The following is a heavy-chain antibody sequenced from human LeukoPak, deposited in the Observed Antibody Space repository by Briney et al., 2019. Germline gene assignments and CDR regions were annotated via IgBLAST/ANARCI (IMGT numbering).Heavy chain of an antibody. CDR1: GGSISSGSYY. CDR3: ARTIVVLPVAKNRPRKGSWFDP. Sequence: SQTLSLTCTVSGGSISSGSYYWSWIRQSPGKGLEWIGYIYYSGSTNYNPSLKSRVTISIDTSKNQFSLKLSSVTAADTAVYYCARTIVVLPVAKNRPRKGSWFDPWGQGTLVTVSS. D-gene: IGHD2-2*01. V-gene: IGHV4-61*01. CDR2: IYYSGST. J-gene: IGHJ5*02.